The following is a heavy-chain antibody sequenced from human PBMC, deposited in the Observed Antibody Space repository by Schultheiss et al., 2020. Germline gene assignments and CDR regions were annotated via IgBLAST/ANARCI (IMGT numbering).Heavy chain of an antibody. J-gene: IGHJ3*02. CDR1: GFTFDDYA. CDR2: ISWNSGSI. CDR3: ARRYGDAFDI. Sequence: GGSLRLSCAASGFTFDDYAMHWVRQAPGKGLEWVSGISWNSGSIGYADSVKGRFTISRDNSKNTLFLQMNSLRAEDTAVYYCARRYGDAFDIWGQGTTVTVAS. D-gene: IGHD2-15*01. V-gene: IGHV3-9*01.